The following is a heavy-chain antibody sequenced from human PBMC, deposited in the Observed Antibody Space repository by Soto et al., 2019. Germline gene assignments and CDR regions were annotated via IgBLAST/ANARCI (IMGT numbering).Heavy chain of an antibody. CDR3: ARDPRRIAAAGTKYYYYYGMEV. CDR1: GYTFTSYG. Sequence: ASVKVSCKASGYTFTSYGISWVRQAPGQGLEWMGWISAYNGNTNYAQKLQGRVTMTTDTSTSTAYMELRSLRSDDTAVYYCARDPRRIAAAGTKYYYYYGMEVWGNGNTVTVSS. D-gene: IGHD6-13*01. J-gene: IGHJ6*04. V-gene: IGHV1-18*01. CDR2: ISAYNGNT.